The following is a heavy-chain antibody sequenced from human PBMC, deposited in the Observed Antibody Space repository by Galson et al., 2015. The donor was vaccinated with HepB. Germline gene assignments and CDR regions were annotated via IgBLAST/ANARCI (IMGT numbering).Heavy chain of an antibody. Sequence: QSGAEVKKPGESLKISCKGSGYSFTSYWIGWVRQMPGKGLEWMGIIYPGDSDTRYSPSFQGQVTISADKSISTAYLQWSSLKASDTAMYYCARTSSNWKLRYYYGMDVWGQGTTVTVSS. CDR3: ARTSSNWKLRYYYGMDV. V-gene: IGHV5-51*03. CDR2: IYPGDSDT. J-gene: IGHJ6*02. CDR1: GYSFTSYW. D-gene: IGHD1-20*01.